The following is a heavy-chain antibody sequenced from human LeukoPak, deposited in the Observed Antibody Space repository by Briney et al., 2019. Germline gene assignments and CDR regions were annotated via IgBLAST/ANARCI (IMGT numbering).Heavy chain of an antibody. CDR1: GGTFSSYA. J-gene: IGHJ5*02. V-gene: IGHV1-69*04. Sequence: SVKVSCKASGGTFSSYAISWVRQAPGQGLEWMGRIIPILGIANYAQKFQGRVTITADKSTSTAYMELSSLRSEDTAVYYCASAYYDFWSGYSGTYNYNRFDPWGQGTLVTVSS. D-gene: IGHD3-3*01. CDR2: IIPILGIA. CDR3: ASAYYDFWSGYSGTYNYNRFDP.